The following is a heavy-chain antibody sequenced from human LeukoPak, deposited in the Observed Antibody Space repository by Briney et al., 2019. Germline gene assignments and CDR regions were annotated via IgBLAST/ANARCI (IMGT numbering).Heavy chain of an antibody. D-gene: IGHD4-11*01. Sequence: SGPTLVKLTQTLTLTCTLSGSSRTTIGVSVGWLLQPPGQAPQWLGIIYWDDTMVYSPALMSRLTITKDTSTNQVVLTLTYVDHVDKATYYCLHMSDYSEDWGLGVLVTISS. CDR2: IYWDDTM. J-gene: IGHJ4*02. CDR1: GSSRTTIGVS. CDR3: LHMSDYSED. V-gene: IGHV2-5*02.